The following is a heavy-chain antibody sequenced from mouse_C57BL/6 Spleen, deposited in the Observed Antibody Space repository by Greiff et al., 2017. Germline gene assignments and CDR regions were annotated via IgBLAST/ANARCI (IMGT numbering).Heavy chain of an antibody. J-gene: IGHJ2*01. V-gene: IGHV1-53*01. D-gene: IGHD1-1*01. CDR1: GYTFTSYW. Sequence: QVQLQQPGTELVKPGASVKLSCKASGYTFTSYWMHWVQQRPGQGLEWIGNINPSNGGTNFNEKFKSKATLTVDKSSSTAYMQLSSLTSEDSAVYYCARMNYYGSSYDYFDYWGQGTTLTVSS. CDR3: ARMNYYGSSYDYFDY. CDR2: INPSNGGT.